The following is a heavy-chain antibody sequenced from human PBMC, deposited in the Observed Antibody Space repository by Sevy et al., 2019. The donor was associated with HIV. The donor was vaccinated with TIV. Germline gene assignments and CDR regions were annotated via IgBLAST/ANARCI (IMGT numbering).Heavy chain of an antibody. CDR2: INSRSTYI. V-gene: IGHV3-21*01. Sequence: GGSLRLSCAASGFTVSSSYMTWVRQPPGKGLEWVASINSRSTYIYHADPVKGRFTISRDNAKNSLYLQMNSLRAEDTAVYYCARDPSPGITAIQDYWGPGTLVTVSS. D-gene: IGHD2-21*02. CDR1: GFTVSSSY. CDR3: ARDPSPGITAIQDY. J-gene: IGHJ4*02.